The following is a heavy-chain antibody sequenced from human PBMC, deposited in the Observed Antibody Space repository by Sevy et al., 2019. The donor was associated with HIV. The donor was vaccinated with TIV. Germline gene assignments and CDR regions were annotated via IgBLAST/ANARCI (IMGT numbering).Heavy chain of an antibody. D-gene: IGHD2-15*01. CDR1: GYTFTSYG. Sequence: ASVKVSCKASGYTFTSYGISWVRHAPGQGLEWMGWISGYSGNTDSAQKFQGRVTMTTETYTTTAYMELRSLRSDDTAVYYCVRDSDGSSRTRYFDYWGQGTLVTVSS. CDR3: VRDSDGSSRTRYFDY. CDR2: ISGYSGNT. V-gene: IGHV1-18*04. J-gene: IGHJ4*02.